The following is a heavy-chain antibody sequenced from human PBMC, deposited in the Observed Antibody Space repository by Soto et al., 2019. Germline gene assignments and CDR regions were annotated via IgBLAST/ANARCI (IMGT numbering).Heavy chain of an antibody. CDR3: ASWLEREHAYDI. D-gene: IGHD1-1*01. V-gene: IGHV3-53*01. Sequence: DVQLVASGGGLIQPGGSLRLSCAALGLTVRGKKYITWVRQAPGKGLEWVSALYDVDGTYYADSAKGRFTISRDNSNNIIYLQMNSLGPDDTAVYYCASWLEREHAYDIWGLGTWSPSLQ. CDR1: GLTVRGKKY. J-gene: IGHJ3*02. CDR2: LYDVDGT.